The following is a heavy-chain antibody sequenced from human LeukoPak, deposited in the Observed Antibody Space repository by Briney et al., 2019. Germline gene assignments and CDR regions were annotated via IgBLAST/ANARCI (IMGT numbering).Heavy chain of an antibody. CDR1: GFTFSSCN. CDR2: ITSCSNGI. CDR3: VSDSAMAIFDY. D-gene: IGHD5-24*01. J-gene: IGHJ4*02. V-gene: IGHV3-48*02. Sequence: GVSLTLSCAPSGFTFSSCNKNWVRQATGKGLEWVSYITSCSNGIYNADSVRGRLTISRDNAKNSLVLQTNRLRDEGTAVYICVSDSAMAIFDYWGQGALVTVCS.